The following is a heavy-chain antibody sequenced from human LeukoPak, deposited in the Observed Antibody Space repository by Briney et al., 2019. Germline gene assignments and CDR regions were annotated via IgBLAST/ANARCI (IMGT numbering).Heavy chain of an antibody. J-gene: IGHJ4*02. Sequence: ASVKVSCKASGYTFTAYYIHWLRQAPGQGPEWMGWLKPDSGSSHYAQKFQGRVTMTRYTSSNSAYMDLTRLKSDDTAVYYCARARVPIAVAGLYYFDYWGQGALVTVSS. CDR1: GYTFTAYY. CDR3: ARARVPIAVAGLYYFDY. D-gene: IGHD6-19*01. CDR2: LKPDSGSS. V-gene: IGHV1-2*02.